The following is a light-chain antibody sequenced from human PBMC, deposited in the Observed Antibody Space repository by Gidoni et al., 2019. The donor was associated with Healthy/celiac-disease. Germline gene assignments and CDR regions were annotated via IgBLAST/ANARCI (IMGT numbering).Light chain of an antibody. V-gene: IGKV1-39*01. CDR2: AAS. CDR3: QQSYSTPFT. CDR1: QSISSY. Sequence: SPSSLSASVGDRVTITCRASQSISSYLNWYQQKPGKAPKLLIYAASSLQSGVPSRFSGSGSGTDFTLTISSLQPEDFATYYCQQSYSTPFTFGQGTKLEIK. J-gene: IGKJ2*01.